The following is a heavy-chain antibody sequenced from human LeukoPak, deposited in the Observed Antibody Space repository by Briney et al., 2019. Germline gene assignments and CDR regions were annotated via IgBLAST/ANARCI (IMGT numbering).Heavy chain of an antibody. V-gene: IGHV4-34*01. Sequence: SETLSLTCAVYGGSFSGYYWSWIRQPPGKGLEWIGEINHSGSTNYNPSLKSRVTISVDTSKNQFSLKLSSVTAADTAVYYCARQGISGWYYYYYMDVWGKGTTVTISS. J-gene: IGHJ6*03. D-gene: IGHD6-19*01. CDR1: GGSFSGYY. CDR3: ARQGISGWYYYYYMDV. CDR2: INHSGST.